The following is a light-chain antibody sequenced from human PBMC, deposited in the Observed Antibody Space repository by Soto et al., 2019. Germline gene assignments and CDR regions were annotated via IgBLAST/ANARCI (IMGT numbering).Light chain of an antibody. Sequence: DIQMTQSPSPLSASVGDTVTITCRASQGISSSLAWYQQKAGKVPDLLIYAASTLQSGVPSHFSGSGSGTDFTLTISSLQPEDVATYYCQEYHSPPFTFGPGTRVEIK. CDR1: QGISSS. CDR2: AAS. J-gene: IGKJ3*01. V-gene: IGKV1-27*01. CDR3: QEYHSPPFT.